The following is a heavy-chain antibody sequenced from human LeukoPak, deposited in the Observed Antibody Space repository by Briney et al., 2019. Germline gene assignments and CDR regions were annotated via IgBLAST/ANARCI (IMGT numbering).Heavy chain of an antibody. CDR3: ARRGMVRGKYYFDY. CDR2: IYYSGST. V-gene: IGHV4-39*07. D-gene: IGHD3-10*01. J-gene: IGHJ4*02. CDR1: GGSISSSSYY. Sequence: SETLSLTCTVSGGSISSSSYYWGWIRQPPGKGLEWIGSIYYSGSTYYNPSLKSRVTISVDTSKNQFSLKLSSVTAADTAVYYCARRGMVRGKYYFDYWGQGTLVTVSS.